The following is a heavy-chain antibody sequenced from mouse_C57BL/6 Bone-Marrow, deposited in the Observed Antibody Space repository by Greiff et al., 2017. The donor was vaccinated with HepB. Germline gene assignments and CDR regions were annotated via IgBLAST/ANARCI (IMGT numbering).Heavy chain of an antibody. D-gene: IGHD2-4*01. CDR3: ARHNDYDEGFAY. V-gene: IGHV2-6-1*01. Sequence: VKLMESGPGLVAPSQSLSITCTVSGFSLTSYGVHWVRQPPGKGLEWLVVIWSDGSTTYNSALKSRLSISKDNSKSQVFLKMNSLQTDDTAMYYCARHNDYDEGFAYWGQGTLVTVSA. J-gene: IGHJ3*01. CDR1: GFSLTSYG. CDR2: IWSDGST.